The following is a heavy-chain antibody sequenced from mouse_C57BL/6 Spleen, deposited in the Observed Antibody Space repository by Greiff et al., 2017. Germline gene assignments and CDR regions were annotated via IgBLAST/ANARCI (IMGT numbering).Heavy chain of an antibody. CDR2: ISDDGSN. CDR3: ARGPDYYGSSYYFDY. Sequence: ESGPGLVKPSQSLSLTCSVTGYSITSGYYWNWIRQFPGNKLEWMGYISDDGSNNYNPSLKNRISITRDTSKNQFFLKLNSGTTEDTATYYCARGPDYYGSSYYFDYWGQGTTLTVSS. J-gene: IGHJ2*01. D-gene: IGHD1-1*01. V-gene: IGHV3-6*01. CDR1: GYSITSGYY.